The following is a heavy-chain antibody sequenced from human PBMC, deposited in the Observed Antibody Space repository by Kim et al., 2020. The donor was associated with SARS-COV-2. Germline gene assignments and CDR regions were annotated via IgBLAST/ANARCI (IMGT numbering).Heavy chain of an antibody. CDR2: INCNSGAT. Sequence: ASVKVSCKTSGYTFTGYYMHWVRQAPGQGLEWMGSINCNSGATHYAQKFQGRVTMTRDTSISTAYMELRSLISDDTAVYYCARELGGGCFDYWGQGTLGTVSS. D-gene: IGHD1-26*01. CDR1: GYTFTGYY. CDR3: ARELGGGCFDY. J-gene: IGHJ4*02. V-gene: IGHV1-2*02.